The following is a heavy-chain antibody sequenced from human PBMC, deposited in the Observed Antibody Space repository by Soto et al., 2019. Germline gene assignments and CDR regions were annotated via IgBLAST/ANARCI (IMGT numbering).Heavy chain of an antibody. CDR1: GFTFSSYA. CDR3: QGGYSGYGRET. V-gene: IGHV3-23*01. J-gene: IGHJ5*02. D-gene: IGHD5-12*01. CDR2: ISGSGGST. Sequence: GSLRLSCAASGFTFSSYAMSWVRQAPGKGLEWVSAISGSGGSTYYADSVKGRFTISRDNSKNTLYLQMNSLRAEDTAVYYCQGGYSGYGRETWGQGTLVTVSS.